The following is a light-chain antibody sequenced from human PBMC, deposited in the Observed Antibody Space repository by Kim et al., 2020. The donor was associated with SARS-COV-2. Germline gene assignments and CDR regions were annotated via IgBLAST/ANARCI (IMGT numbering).Light chain of an antibody. CDR1: SNNVGDRG. CDR3: SAWDNSLRAWV. J-gene: IGLJ3*02. Sequence: RQTATLTCTGNSNNVGDRGAAWLQQHQGHPPKLLSYRNDNRPSGISERFSASRSGNTASLTITGLQPEDEADYYCSAWDNSLRAWVFGGGTKLTVL. V-gene: IGLV10-54*01. CDR2: RND.